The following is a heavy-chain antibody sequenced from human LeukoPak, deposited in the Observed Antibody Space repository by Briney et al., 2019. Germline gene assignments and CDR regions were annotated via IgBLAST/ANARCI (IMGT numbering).Heavy chain of an antibody. CDR2: GYSDGST. J-gene: IGHJ4*02. CDR3: ASTNGRFGELLLDY. CDR1: GFTVSSNY. D-gene: IGHD3-10*01. Sequence: PGGSLRLSCAASGFTVSSNYMSWVRQAPRKGLEWVFVGYSDGSTFYADSVKGRFTTSRNISKNTLSIQMNSLRAEDTAVYYCASTNGRFGELLLDYWGQGTLVTVSS. V-gene: IGHV3-53*01.